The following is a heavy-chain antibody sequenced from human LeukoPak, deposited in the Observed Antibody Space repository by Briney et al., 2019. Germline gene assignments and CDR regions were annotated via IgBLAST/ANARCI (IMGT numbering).Heavy chain of an antibody. CDR1: GGSISSSSYY. V-gene: IGHV4-39*01. CDR2: IYYSGST. J-gene: IGHJ6*03. CDR3: ALDGYNLYYYYMDV. Sequence: PSETLSLTCTVSGGSISSSSYYWGWIRQPPGKGLEWIGSIYYSGSTYYNPSLKSRVTISVDTSKNQFSLKLSSVTAADTAVYYCALDGYNLYYYYMDVWGKGTTVTISS. D-gene: IGHD5-24*01.